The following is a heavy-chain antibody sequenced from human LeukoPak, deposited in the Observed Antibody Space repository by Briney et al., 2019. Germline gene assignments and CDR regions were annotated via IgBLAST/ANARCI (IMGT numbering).Heavy chain of an antibody. Sequence: GGSLRLSCAASGLTFSDFWMHWVRQAPGKGLVWVSLVKGDGRTTIYADSVKGRFTISRDNAKNTLYLQMNSLRADDSGVYYCATEHSYGYDYWGQGALGTVSS. V-gene: IGHV3-74*01. CDR2: VKGDGRTT. J-gene: IGHJ4*02. D-gene: IGHD5-18*01. CDR1: GLTFSDFW. CDR3: ATEHSYGYDY.